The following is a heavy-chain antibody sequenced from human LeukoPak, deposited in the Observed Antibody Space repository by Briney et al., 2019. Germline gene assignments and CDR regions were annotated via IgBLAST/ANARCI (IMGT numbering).Heavy chain of an antibody. CDR1: GYTFTGYY. D-gene: IGHD3-22*01. J-gene: IGHJ3*02. CDR3: ARDQGYYDSSGYYFAAFDI. Sequence: GASVKVSCKASGYTFTGYYMHWVRQAPGQGLEWMGWINPNSGGTNYAQKFQGRVTMTRDTSISTAYMELSRLRSDDTAVYYCARDQGYYDSSGYYFAAFDIWGQGTMVTVSS. CDR2: INPNSGGT. V-gene: IGHV1-2*02.